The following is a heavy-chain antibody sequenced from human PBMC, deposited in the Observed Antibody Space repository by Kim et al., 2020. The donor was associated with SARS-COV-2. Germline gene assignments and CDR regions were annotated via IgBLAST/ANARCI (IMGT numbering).Heavy chain of an antibody. D-gene: IGHD3-3*01. V-gene: IGHV4-34*01. CDR2: INHSGST. J-gene: IGHJ4*02. CDR1: GGSFSGYY. Sequence: SETLSLTCAVYGGSFSGYYWSWIRQPPGKGLEWIGEINHSGSTNYNPSLKSRVTISVDTSKNQFSLKLSSVTAADTAVYYCARRAGWRVAAFGFDYWGQG. CDR3: ARRAGWRVAAFGFDY.